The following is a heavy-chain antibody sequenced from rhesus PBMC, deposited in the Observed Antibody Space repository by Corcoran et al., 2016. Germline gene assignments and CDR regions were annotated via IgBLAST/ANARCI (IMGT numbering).Heavy chain of an antibody. D-gene: IGHD6-31*01. CDR3: SRHGPRVLIWEQRLPYFDI. V-gene: IGHV4-169*01. CDR2: IGGSSGST. CDR1: GGSISSSY. Sequence: QESGPGLVKPSETLSLTCAVSGGSISSSYWSWIGQAPGKGLEWIGYIGGSSGSTNYNPSLKSRVTLSVDTSKNQLSLKLSSVTAADTAVYYCSRHGPRVLIWEQRLPYFDIWGPGTPITISS. J-gene: IGHJ2*01.